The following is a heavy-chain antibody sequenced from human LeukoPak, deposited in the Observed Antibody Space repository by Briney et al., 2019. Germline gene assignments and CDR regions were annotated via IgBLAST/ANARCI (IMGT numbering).Heavy chain of an antibody. V-gene: IGHV3-15*01. D-gene: IGHD2-15*01. CDR1: GSTFSNAW. CDR3: TTDRYCSGGSAYYYYYGMDV. J-gene: IGHJ6*02. Sequence: GGSLRLSCAASGSTFSNAWMSWVRQAPGKGLEWVGRIKSKTDGGTTDYAAPVEGRFTISRDDSKNTLYLQMNSLKTEDTAVYYCTTDRYCSGGSAYYYYYGMDVWGQGTTVTVSS. CDR2: IKSKTDGGTT.